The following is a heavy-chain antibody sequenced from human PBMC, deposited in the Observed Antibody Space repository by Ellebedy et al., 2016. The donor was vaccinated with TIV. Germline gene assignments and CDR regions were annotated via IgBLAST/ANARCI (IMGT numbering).Heavy chain of an antibody. J-gene: IGHJ4*02. CDR1: GFTVSSYG. CDR3: AKQGHEKGPRFFDY. CDR2: LSGGADST. V-gene: IGHV3-23*01. Sequence: GGSLRLXCAASGFTVSSYGMSWVRQAPGKGLEWVSALSGGADSTYYADSVKGRFTISRDNSKNTLYLQMNSLRAEDTAVYYCAKQGHEKGPRFFDYWGQGTLVTVSS.